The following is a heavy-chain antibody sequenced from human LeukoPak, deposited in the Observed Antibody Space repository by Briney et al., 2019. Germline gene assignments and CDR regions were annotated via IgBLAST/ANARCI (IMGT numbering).Heavy chain of an antibody. CDR2: IYYSGST. D-gene: IGHD1-26*01. J-gene: IGHJ4*02. CDR1: GGSISSYY. CDR3: ARHARWSDGSYYDY. V-gene: IGHV4-59*08. Sequence: KPSETLSLTCTVSGGSISSYYWSWIRQPPGKGLEWIGYIYYSGSTNYNPSLKSRVTISVDTSKNQFSLKLSSVTAADTAVYYCARHARWSDGSYYDYWGQGTLVTVSS.